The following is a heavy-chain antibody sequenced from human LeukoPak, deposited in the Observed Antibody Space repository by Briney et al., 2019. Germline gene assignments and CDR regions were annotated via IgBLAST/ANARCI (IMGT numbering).Heavy chain of an antibody. CDR2: IYYSGST. D-gene: IGHD6-19*01. J-gene: IGHJ5*02. Sequence: SETLSLTCTVSGGSINSTSCYWGWIRQPPGMGLEWIGSIYYSGSTYYSPSLTSRVTISTDTSKNQFSLKLSSVTAADTAVYYCARRRGIAVLGTPYNWFDPWGQGTLVTVSS. V-gene: IGHV4-39*01. CDR3: ARRRGIAVLGTPYNWFDP. CDR1: GGSINSTSCY.